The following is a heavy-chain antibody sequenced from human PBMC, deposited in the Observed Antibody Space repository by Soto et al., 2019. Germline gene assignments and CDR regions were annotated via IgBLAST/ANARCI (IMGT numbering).Heavy chain of an antibody. CDR1: GFTFSSYA. D-gene: IGHD3-16*01. J-gene: IGHJ4*02. CDR2: ISGSGGST. V-gene: IGHV3-23*01. Sequence: GGSLRLSCAASGFTFSSYAMSWVRQAPWKGLEWVSAISGSGGSTYYADSVKGRFTISRDNSKNTLYLQMNSLRAEDTAVYYCAKAAAPGGVLYALDYWGQGTLVTVSS. CDR3: AKAAAPGGVLYALDY.